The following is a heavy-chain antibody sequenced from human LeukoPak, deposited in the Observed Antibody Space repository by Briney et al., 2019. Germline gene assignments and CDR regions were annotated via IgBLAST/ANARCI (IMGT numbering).Heavy chain of an antibody. CDR1: GYTFTNYY. J-gene: IGHJ4*02. CDR2: INPSGGST. CDR3: AGDGYNSRRFFDY. Sequence: ASVKVSCKASGYTFTNYYIHWVRQAPGQGLEWMGIINPSGGSTSYAQKFQGRVTMTRDTSTSTVYMELSSLRSEDTAVYYCAGDGYNSRRFFDYWGQGTLVTVSS. D-gene: IGHD5-24*01. V-gene: IGHV1-46*01.